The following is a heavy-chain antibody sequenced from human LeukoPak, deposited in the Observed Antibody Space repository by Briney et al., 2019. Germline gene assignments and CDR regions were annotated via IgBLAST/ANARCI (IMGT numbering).Heavy chain of an antibody. V-gene: IGHV4-34*01. CDR2: INHSGST. CDR3: ARGHNYCDSSYDAFDI. J-gene: IGHJ3*02. CDR1: GGSFSGYY. D-gene: IGHD3-22*01. Sequence: SETLSLTCAVYGGSFSGYYWSWIRQPPGKGLEWIGEINHSGSTNYNPSLKSRVTISLDTSKNQFSLKLSSVTAADTAVYYCARGHNYCDSSYDAFDIWGQGTMVTVSS.